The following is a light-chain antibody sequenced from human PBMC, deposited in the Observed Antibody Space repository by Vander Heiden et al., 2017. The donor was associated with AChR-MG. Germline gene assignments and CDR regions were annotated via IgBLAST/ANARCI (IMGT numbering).Light chain of an antibody. CDR1: QYVSTY. CDR2: AAS. Sequence: EIVLTQSPALLSASPGERATHPCRASQYVSTYLARYQQKPGQSPRLLIYAASTSATGIPARFSGSGSGTDFTLTISSLEPEDFAVYYCQQRYSWPPVTFGQGTRLEMK. CDR3: QQRYSWPPVT. V-gene: IGKV3-11*01. J-gene: IGKJ5*01.